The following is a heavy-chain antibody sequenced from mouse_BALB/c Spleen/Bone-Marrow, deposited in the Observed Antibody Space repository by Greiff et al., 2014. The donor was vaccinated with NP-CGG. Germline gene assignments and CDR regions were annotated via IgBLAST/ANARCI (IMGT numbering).Heavy chain of an antibody. J-gene: IGHJ2*01. CDR2: INSNGGST. CDR3: ARSPYGNHFDY. D-gene: IGHD2-10*02. V-gene: IGHV5-6-2*01. Sequence: EVKLVESGGGLVKLGGSLKLSCAASGFTFSSCYMSWVRQTPEKRLELVAAINSNGGSTYYPDTVKGRFTISRDNAKNTLYLQMSSLKSEDTALYYCARSPYGNHFDYWGQGTTLTVPS. CDR1: GFTFSSCY.